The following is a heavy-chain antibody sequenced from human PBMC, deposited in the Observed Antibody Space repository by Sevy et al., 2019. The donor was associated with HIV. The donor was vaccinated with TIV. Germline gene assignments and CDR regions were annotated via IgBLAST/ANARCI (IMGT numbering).Heavy chain of an antibody. CDR1: GGTFSSYA. J-gene: IGHJ4*02. CDR3: AGGGYYYDSSGYYSNFDY. D-gene: IGHD3-22*01. V-gene: IGHV1-69*13. CDR2: IIPIFGTA. Sequence: ASVKVSCKASGGTFSSYAISWVRQAPGQGLEWMGGIIPIFGTANYAQKFQGRVTITADESTSTAYMELSSLRSEDTAVYYCAGGGYYYDSSGYYSNFDYWGQGTLVTVSS.